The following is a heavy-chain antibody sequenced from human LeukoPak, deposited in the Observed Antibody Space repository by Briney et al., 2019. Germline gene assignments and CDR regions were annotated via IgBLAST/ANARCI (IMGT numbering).Heavy chain of an antibody. CDR1: GGSFSGYY. Sequence: EASETLSLTCAVYGGSFSGYYWSWIRQPPGKGLEWIGEINHSGSTNYNPSLKSRVTISVDTSKNQFSLKLSSVTAADTAVYYCARGRSSGWFPFDYWGQGTLVTVPS. D-gene: IGHD6-19*01. V-gene: IGHV4-34*01. CDR3: ARGRSSGWFPFDY. CDR2: INHSGST. J-gene: IGHJ4*02.